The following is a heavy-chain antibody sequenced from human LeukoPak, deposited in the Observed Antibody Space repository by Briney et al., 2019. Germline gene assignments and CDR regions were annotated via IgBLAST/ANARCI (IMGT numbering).Heavy chain of an antibody. Sequence: GGSLRLSCAASGFTFSSYAMHWVRQAPGKGLEWVALISYDGSNKYYADSVKGRFTISRDNSKNTLYLQMNSLRPEDTAVYYCASSGYSYGYCVYWGQGTLVTVSS. D-gene: IGHD5-18*01. CDR3: ASSGYSYGYCVY. V-gene: IGHV3-30-3*01. CDR1: GFTFSSYA. J-gene: IGHJ4*02. CDR2: ISYDGSNK.